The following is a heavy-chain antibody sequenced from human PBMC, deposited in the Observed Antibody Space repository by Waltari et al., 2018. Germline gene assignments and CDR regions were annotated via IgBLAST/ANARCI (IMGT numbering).Heavy chain of an antibody. CDR2: VNHHNGDA. CDR1: GYTFIDFN. Sequence: VHLDQSGAQVKRPGASVRVSCEVSGYTFIDFNIDWIRQATGRGPEWMGSVNHHNGDALYAVTFQDRMTLTTNTSVSTAYLDLSGLRSEDTAVYYCARDGPEEMGGNTGDHWGQGTLVTVSS. CDR3: ARDGPEEMGGNTGDH. J-gene: IGHJ4*02. D-gene: IGHD5-18*01. V-gene: IGHV1-8*03.